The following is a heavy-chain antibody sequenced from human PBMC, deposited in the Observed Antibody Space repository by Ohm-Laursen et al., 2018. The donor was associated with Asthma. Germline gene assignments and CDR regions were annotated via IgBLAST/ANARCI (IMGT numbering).Heavy chain of an antibody. CDR3: AHRQRHSNVGWFDP. CDR1: GFSLSTSGVG. D-gene: IGHD4-11*01. CDR2: IYWDDDK. V-gene: IGHV2-5*02. J-gene: IGHJ5*02. Sequence: PTQTLTLTCTFSGFSLSTSGVGVGWIRQPPGKALEWLALIYWDDDKRHSPSLKSRLTITKDTSKNQVVLTMTNMDPVDTATYYCAHRQRHSNVGWFDPWGQGTLVTVSS.